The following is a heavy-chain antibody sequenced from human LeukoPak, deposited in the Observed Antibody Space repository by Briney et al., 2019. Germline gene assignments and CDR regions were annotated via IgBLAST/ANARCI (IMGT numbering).Heavy chain of an antibody. D-gene: IGHD3-10*01. J-gene: IGHJ4*02. V-gene: IGHV4-59*12. CDR1: GGSISSYY. CDR3: ARYGSGSYGGDY. CDR2: IYYSGST. Sequence: SSETLSLTCTGSGGSISSYYWSWIRQPPGKGLEWIGYIYYSGSTNYNPSLKSRVTISVDTSKNQFSLKLSSVTAADTAVYYCARYGSGSYGGDYWGQGTLVAVSS.